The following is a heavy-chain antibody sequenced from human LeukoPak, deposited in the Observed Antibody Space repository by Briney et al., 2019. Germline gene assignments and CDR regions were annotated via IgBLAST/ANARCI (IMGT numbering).Heavy chain of an antibody. V-gene: IGHV4-34*01. CDR3: FGDGYNSRDY. J-gene: IGHJ4*02. CDR1: GGSFSGYY. D-gene: IGHD5-24*01. Sequence: PSETLSLTCAVYGGSFSGYYWSWICQPPGKGLEWIGEINHSGSTNYNPSLKSRVTISVDTSKNQFSLKLSSVTAADTAVYYCFGDGYNSRDYWGQGTLVTVSS. CDR2: INHSGST.